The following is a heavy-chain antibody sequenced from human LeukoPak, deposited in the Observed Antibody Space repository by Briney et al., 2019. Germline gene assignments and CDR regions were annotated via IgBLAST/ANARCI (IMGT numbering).Heavy chain of an antibody. CDR3: ARAQGYCSSTSCSIVSFDY. CDR2: ISPTGSTT. Sequence: GGSLRHSCAASGFTFSDYYMSWIRQAPGKGLEWVSYISPTGSTTYYADSVKGRFTIARDNAKNSLYLQMNSLRAEDTAVYYCARAQGYCSSTSCSIVSFDYWGQGTLVTVSS. V-gene: IGHV3-11*04. J-gene: IGHJ4*02. D-gene: IGHD2-2*01. CDR1: GFTFSDYY.